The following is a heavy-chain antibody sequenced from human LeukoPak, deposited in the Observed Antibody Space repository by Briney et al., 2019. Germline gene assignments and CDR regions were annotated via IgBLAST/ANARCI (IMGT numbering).Heavy chain of an antibody. CDR1: GFTFSSYS. CDR2: ISSSSSTV. J-gene: IGHJ5*02. CDR3: ASLYSSSDNWFDP. D-gene: IGHD6-13*01. Sequence: GGSLRLSCAASGFTFSSYSMNWVRQAPGKGLEWVSYISSSSSTVYYADSVKGRFTISRDNAKNSLYLQMNSLRAEDTAVYYCASLYSSSDNWFDPWGQGTLVTVSS. V-gene: IGHV3-48*04.